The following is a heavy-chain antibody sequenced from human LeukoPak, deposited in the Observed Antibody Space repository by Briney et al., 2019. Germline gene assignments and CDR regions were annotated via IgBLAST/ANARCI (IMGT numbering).Heavy chain of an antibody. D-gene: IGHD2-2*01. CDR3: ARDSRASAGFDP. CDR2: IYYSGST. CDR1: GGSISSSSYY. Sequence: SETLSLTCTVSGGSISSSSYYWGWIRQPPGKGLEWIGSIYYSGSTYYNPSLKSRITISVDTSKIQFSLKLSSVTAADTAVYYCARDSRASAGFDPWGQGTLVTVSS. J-gene: IGHJ5*02. V-gene: IGHV4-39*07.